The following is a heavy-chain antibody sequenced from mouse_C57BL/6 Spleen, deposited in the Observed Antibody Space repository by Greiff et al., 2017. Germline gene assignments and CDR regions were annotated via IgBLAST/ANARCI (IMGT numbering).Heavy chain of an antibody. CDR2: IYPGDGDT. V-gene: IGHV1-82*01. J-gene: IGHJ3*01. CDR1: GYAFSSSW. CDR3: ARNYDYDSWFAY. Sequence: QVQLNESGPELVKPGASVKISCKASGYAFSSSWMNWVKQRPGKGLEWIGRIYPGDGDTNYNGKFKGKATLTADKSSSTAYMQLSSLTSEDSAVYFCARNYDYDSWFAYWGQGTLVTVSA. D-gene: IGHD2-4*01.